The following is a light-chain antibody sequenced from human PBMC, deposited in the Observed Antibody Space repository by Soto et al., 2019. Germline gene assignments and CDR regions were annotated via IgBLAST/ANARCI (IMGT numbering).Light chain of an antibody. CDR3: QQYEDSSSSFP. CDR2: GAS. CDR1: QSVSSSD. V-gene: IGKV3-20*01. Sequence: ETVLTQSPGTLSLSPGERATLSCRASQSVSSSDLAWYQQIPGQAPRLLIYGASYRATGIPDRFSGRGSGTYFTLTTGRLEPEDVSVDYCQQYEDSSSSFPLGQGTNLEIK. J-gene: IGKJ2*01.